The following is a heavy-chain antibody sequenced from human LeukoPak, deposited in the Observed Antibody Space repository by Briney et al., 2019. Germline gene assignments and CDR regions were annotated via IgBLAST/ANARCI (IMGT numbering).Heavy chain of an antibody. CDR2: IYASGST. CDR3: ARSGYSNFDY. J-gene: IGHJ4*02. D-gene: IGHD3-3*01. V-gene: IGHV4-61*02. CDR1: GGSLSSGSDY. Sequence: PSETLSLTFTVSGGSLSSGSDYWSWIRQSAGKGLEWIGRIYASGSTNYNPSLKSRVTISVDTSKNQFSLRLSSVTAADTAVYYCARSGYSNFDYWGQGTLVTVSS.